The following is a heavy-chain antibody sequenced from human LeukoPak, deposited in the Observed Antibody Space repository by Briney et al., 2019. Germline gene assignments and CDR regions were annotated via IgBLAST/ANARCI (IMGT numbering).Heavy chain of an antibody. Sequence: ASVKVSCKASGYIFTGYYMQWVRQAPGQGLEWMGWINLNSGGTHYAQKFQGRVTMTRDTSISTAYMELSRLRSDDTAVNYWARSDYYYYYMDVWGKGTTVTVSS. CDR2: INLNSGGT. CDR3: ARSDYYYYYMDV. J-gene: IGHJ6*03. V-gene: IGHV1-2*02. CDR1: GYIFTGYY.